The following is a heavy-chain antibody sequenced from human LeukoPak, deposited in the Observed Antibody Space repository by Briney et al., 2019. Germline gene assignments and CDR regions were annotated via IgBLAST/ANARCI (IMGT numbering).Heavy chain of an antibody. J-gene: IGHJ3*02. Sequence: SETLSLTCTVSGGSISSYYWSWIRQPAGKGLEWIGRIYTSGSTNYNPSLKSRVTMSVDTSKNQLSLKLSSVTAADTAVYYCARDGYDFWSGYSYSPNAFDIWGQGTMVTVSS. V-gene: IGHV4-4*07. CDR1: GGSISSYY. CDR2: IYTSGST. CDR3: ARDGYDFWSGYSYSPNAFDI. D-gene: IGHD3-3*01.